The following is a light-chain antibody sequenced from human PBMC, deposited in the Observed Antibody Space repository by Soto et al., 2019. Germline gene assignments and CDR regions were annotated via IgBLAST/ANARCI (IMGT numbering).Light chain of an antibody. Sequence: QSALTQPPSASGSPGQSVTISCTGTSSDVGGYNYVSWYQQHPGKAPKLMIYEVSKRPSGVPDRFSGSKSGNTASLTVSGLQAEDEADYYCSSYAGSNNGLYVFGTGTKVTVL. V-gene: IGLV2-8*01. CDR2: EVS. J-gene: IGLJ1*01. CDR3: SSYAGSNNGLYV. CDR1: SSDVGGYNY.